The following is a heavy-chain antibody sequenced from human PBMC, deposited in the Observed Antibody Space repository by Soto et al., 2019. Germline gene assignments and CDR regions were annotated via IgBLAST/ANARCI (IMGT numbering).Heavy chain of an antibody. CDR3: ARGGSFRRGIDY. D-gene: IGHD3-10*01. V-gene: IGHV3-21*01. CDR1: GFTFSSSS. Sequence: ASLRLSCAASGFTFSSSSLNSVRQAPGKGLEWVSSISSSSSYIYYADSVKGRFTISRDNAKNSLYLQMNSLRAEDTAVYYCARGGSFRRGIDYWGQGTLVTVSS. J-gene: IGHJ4*02. CDR2: ISSSSSYI.